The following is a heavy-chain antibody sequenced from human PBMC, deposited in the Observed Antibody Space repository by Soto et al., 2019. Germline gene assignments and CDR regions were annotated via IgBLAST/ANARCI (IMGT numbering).Heavy chain of an antibody. CDR3: ARSPPNYYDSSGYSSDFDY. Sequence: SVKVSCKASGGTFSSYAISWVRQAPGQGLEWMGGIIPIFGTANYAQKFQGRVTITADESTSTAYMELSSLRSEDTAVYYCARSPPNYYDSSGYSSDFDYWGQGTLVTVSS. V-gene: IGHV1-69*13. D-gene: IGHD3-22*01. CDR2: IIPIFGTA. J-gene: IGHJ4*02. CDR1: GGTFSSYA.